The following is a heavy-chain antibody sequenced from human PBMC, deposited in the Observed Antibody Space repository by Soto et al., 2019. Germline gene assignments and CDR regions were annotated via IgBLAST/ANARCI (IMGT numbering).Heavy chain of an antibody. CDR1: GGSISSGGYS. CDR3: GRVVWYPKSGFDP. Sequence: QLQLQESGSGLVKPSQTLSLTCAVSGGSISSGGYSWSWIRQPPGKGLEWIGYIYQRGSTYYNPSVTSPVTISEDRSKNQCSRKLGSETAADTAVYYCGRVVWYPKSGFDPWGQGTLVTVSS. D-gene: IGHD3-10*01. CDR2: IYQRGST. J-gene: IGHJ5*02. V-gene: IGHV4-30-2*01.